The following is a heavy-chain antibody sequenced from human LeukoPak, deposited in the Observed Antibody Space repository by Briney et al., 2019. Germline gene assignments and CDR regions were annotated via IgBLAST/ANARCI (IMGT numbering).Heavy chain of an antibody. Sequence: SETLSLTGAVYGGSCSGYYWVWIRQPPGKGLEGIGEINHSGSTNYNPSLKSRVTISVDTSKNQFSLKLSSVTAADTAVYYCVRGVGGEYFYFDRWGXXALXTVS. CDR1: GGSCSGYY. J-gene: IGHJ4*01. D-gene: IGHD1-26*01. V-gene: IGHV4-34*01. CDR2: INHSGST. CDR3: VRGVGGEYFYFDR.